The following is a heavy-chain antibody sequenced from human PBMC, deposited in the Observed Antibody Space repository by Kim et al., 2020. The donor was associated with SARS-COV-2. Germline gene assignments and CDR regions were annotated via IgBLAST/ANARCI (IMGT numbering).Heavy chain of an antibody. CDR1: GGSFSGYY. J-gene: IGHJ4*02. D-gene: IGHD4-17*01. CDR3: ARGGGRDYGGQLRIFDY. CDR2: INHSGST. Sequence: SETLSLTCAVYGGSFSGYYWSWIRQPPGKGLEWIGEINHSGSTNYNPSLKSRVTISVDTSKNQFSLKLSSVTAADTAVYYCARGGGRDYGGQLRIFDYWGQGTLVTVSS. V-gene: IGHV4-34*01.